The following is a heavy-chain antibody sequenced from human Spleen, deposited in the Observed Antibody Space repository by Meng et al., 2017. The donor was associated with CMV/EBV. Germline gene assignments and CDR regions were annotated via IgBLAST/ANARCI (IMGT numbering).Heavy chain of an antibody. CDR1: DGSFSGYY. CDR2: IYYSGST. D-gene: IGHD3-16*01. CDR3: ARDGALGSFDI. Sequence: ESLKISCAVYDGSFSGYYWSWIRQPPGKGLEWIGYIYYSGSTNYNPSLKSRVTISVDTSKNQFSLKLSSVTAADTAVYYCARDGALGSFDIWGQGTMVTVSS. J-gene: IGHJ3*02. V-gene: IGHV4-59*01.